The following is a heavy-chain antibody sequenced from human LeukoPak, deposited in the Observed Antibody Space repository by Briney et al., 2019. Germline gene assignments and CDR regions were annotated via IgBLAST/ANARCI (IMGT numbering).Heavy chain of an antibody. J-gene: IGHJ6*03. V-gene: IGHV4-34*01. CDR3: ARWRGSYSSSWWDYYMDV. D-gene: IGHD6-13*01. Sequence: SETLSLTCAVYGGSFSGYYWSWIRQPPGKGLEWIGEINHSGSTNYNPSLESRVTISVDTSKNQFSLKLSSVTAADTAVYYCARWRGSYSSSWWDYYMDVWGKGTTVTVSS. CDR2: INHSGST. CDR1: GGSFSGYY.